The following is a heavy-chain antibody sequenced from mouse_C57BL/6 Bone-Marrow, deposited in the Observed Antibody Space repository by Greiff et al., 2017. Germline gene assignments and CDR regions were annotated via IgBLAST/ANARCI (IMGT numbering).Heavy chain of an antibody. J-gene: IGHJ1*03. CDR2: ISSGSSTI. Sequence: VQLQQSGGGLVKPGGSLKLSCAASGFPFSDYGMHWVRPAPEKGLEWVAYISSGSSTIYYADTVKGRFTISRDNAKNTLFLQMTSLRCEDTAMYYCARQYVDVWGTGTTVTVSS. CDR1: GFPFSDYG. CDR3: ARQYVDV. V-gene: IGHV5-17*01.